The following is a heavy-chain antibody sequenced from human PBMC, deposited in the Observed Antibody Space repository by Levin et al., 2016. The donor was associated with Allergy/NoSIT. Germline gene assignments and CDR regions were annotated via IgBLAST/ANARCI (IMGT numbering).Heavy chain of an antibody. CDR3: ARARGHFWSGQGAFDI. J-gene: IGHJ3*02. D-gene: IGHD3-3*02. Sequence: GESLKISCAASGFTFSSYGIHWVRQAPGKGLEWVAALWYDGSNKYYADSVKGRFTVSRDNSKNTLFLQINSLRAEDTAVYYCARARGHFWSGQGAFDIWGQGTMVTVSS. V-gene: IGHV3-33*08. CDR1: GFTFSSYG. CDR2: LWYDGSNK.